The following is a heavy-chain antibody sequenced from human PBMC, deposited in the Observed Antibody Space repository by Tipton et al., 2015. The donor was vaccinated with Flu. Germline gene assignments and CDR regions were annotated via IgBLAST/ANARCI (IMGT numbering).Heavy chain of an antibody. CDR1: GHTFTGFY. D-gene: IGHD1/OR15-1a*01. V-gene: IGHV1-2*04. J-gene: IGHJ4*02. Sequence: QLVQSGAEVKKPGASVKVSCKASGHTFTGFYIHWVRQAPGQGLEWMGWINLNSGDTNYAQKFQDWVTMTRDTSISTAYMELRRLRSADTAVYYCARGGWVSNSNNLLDYWGQGTLVTVSS. CDR3: ARGGWVSNSNNLLDY. CDR2: INLNSGDT.